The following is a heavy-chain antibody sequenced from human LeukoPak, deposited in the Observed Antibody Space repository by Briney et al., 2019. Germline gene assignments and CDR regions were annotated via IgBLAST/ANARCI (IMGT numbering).Heavy chain of an antibody. CDR3: ARGTTDDY. V-gene: IGHV1-46*01. Sequence: ASVKVSCKASRYTFTSYYIDCVRQAPGERLEWMGVIKPSGGSTRYAQKFQGRVSMTGDPSTRTVYMELSSLTSDDTAVYYCARGTTDDYWGQGTPVTVSS. CDR1: RYTFTSYY. CDR2: IKPSGGST. D-gene: IGHD1-1*01. J-gene: IGHJ4*02.